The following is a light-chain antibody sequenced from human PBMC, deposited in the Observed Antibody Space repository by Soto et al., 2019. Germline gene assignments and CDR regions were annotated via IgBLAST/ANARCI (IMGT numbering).Light chain of an antibody. CDR2: GAS. V-gene: IGKV3-15*01. Sequence: ERVMTQSPATLSVSPGERATLSCRSRQSVNSNLAWYQHKPGQAPRLLIYGASTRATGIPARFSGSGSGTEFTLPISSLQSEDFAVYHCQQYDNCPGTCEQGTKVETK. J-gene: IGKJ1*01. CDR1: QSVNSN. CDR3: QQYDNCPGT.